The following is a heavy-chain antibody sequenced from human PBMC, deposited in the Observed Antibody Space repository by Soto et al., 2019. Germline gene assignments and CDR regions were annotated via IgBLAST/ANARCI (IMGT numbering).Heavy chain of an antibody. V-gene: IGHV1-69*02. CDR2: IIPILGIA. J-gene: IGHJ4*02. Sequence: QVQLVQSGAEVKKPGSSVKVSCKASGGTFSSYTISWVRQAPGQGLEWMGRIIPILGIANYAQKFQGRVTITADKSTSTAYMELSSLRSEDTAVYYCARVPYSSSWYYFDYWGQGTLVTVSS. CDR1: GGTFSSYT. CDR3: ARVPYSSSWYYFDY. D-gene: IGHD6-13*01.